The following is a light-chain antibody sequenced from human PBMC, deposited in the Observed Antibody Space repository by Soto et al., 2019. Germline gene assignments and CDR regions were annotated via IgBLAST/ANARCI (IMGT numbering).Light chain of an antibody. V-gene: IGKV1-39*01. CDR3: QQSYSTLWT. CDR1: QSISSY. CDR2: AAS. Sequence: DIQMKQSPSSLSASVGDRVTITCRASQSISSYLNWYQQKPGKAPKLLIYAASSLQSGVLSRFSGSGSGTDFTLTISSLQPEDFATYYCQQSYSTLWTFGQGTKVDIK. J-gene: IGKJ1*01.